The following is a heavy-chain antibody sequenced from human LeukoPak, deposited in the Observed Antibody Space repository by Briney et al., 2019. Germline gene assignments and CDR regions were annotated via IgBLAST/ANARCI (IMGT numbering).Heavy chain of an antibody. CDR1: GFTFSSYS. D-gene: IGHD1-7*01. J-gene: IGHJ4*02. V-gene: IGHV3-48*02. CDR2: ISGSGSTI. CDR3: ARETKGTY. Sequence: GGSLRLSCASSGFTFSSYSMNWVRQAPGKGLEWVSYISGSGSTIYYADSVKGRFTISRDSAKNSLYLQMNSLRDEDTAVYYCARETKGTYWGQGTLVTVSS.